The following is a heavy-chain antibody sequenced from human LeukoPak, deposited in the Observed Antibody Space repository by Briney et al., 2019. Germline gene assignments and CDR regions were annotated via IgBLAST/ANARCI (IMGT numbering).Heavy chain of an antibody. CDR3: ARQLAPYSSSWYPGYYYYYGMDV. D-gene: IGHD6-13*01. Sequence: SETLSLTCTVSGGSISSYYWSWIRQPPGKGLEWIGYIYYSGGTNYNPSLKSRVTISVDTSKNQFSLKLSSVTAADTAVYYCARQLAPYSSSWYPGYYYYYGMDVWAKGPRSPSP. CDR2: IYYSGGT. J-gene: IGHJ6*02. V-gene: IGHV4-59*08. CDR1: GGSISSYY.